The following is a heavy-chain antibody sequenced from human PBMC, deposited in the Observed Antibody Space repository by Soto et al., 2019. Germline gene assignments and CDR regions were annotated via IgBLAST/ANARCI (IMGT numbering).Heavy chain of an antibody. J-gene: IGHJ6*02. CDR3: ASAYYYDSSGYSDYYYYGMDV. Sequence: ASVKVSCKASGGTFSSYAISWVRQAPGQGLEWMGGTIPIFGTANYAQKFQGRVTITADESTSTAYMELSSLRSEDTAVYYCASAYYYDSSGYSDYYYYGMDVWGQGTTVTVSS. D-gene: IGHD3-22*01. V-gene: IGHV1-69*13. CDR1: GGTFSSYA. CDR2: TIPIFGTA.